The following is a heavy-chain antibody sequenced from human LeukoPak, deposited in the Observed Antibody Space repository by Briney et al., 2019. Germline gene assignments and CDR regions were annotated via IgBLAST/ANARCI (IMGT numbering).Heavy chain of an antibody. CDR1: GYTFTSYD. J-gene: IGHJ4*02. CDR3: ARDLPRIAAAGTVYGK. D-gene: IGHD6-13*01. V-gene: IGHV1-8*01. Sequence: ASVKVSCKASGYTFTSYDINWVRQATGQGLEWMGWMNPNSGNTGYAQKFQGRVTMTRNTSISTAYMELRSLRSDDTAVYYCARDLPRIAAAGTVYGKWGQGTLVTVSS. CDR2: MNPNSGNT.